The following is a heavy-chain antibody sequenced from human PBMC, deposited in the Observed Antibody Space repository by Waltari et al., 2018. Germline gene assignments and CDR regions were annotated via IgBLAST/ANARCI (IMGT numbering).Heavy chain of an antibody. Sequence: QVHLAQSGAEVRKPGSSVKVSCKASGDTFSLYVMAWVRQAPGQGLEWMGGIIPILGATNYAQKFQGRVTITADESTSTAYMELSSLRSEDTALYFCARGDATPPYYYFHSWGQGTLVTVSS. V-gene: IGHV1-69*11. CDR1: GDTFSLYV. CDR2: IIPILGAT. J-gene: IGHJ4*02. D-gene: IGHD2-15*01. CDR3: ARGDATPPYYYFHS.